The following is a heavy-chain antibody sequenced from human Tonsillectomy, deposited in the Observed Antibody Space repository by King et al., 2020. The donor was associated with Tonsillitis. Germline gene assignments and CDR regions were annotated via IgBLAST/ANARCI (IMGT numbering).Heavy chain of an antibody. Sequence: QLVQAGAEVKKHGAAVKVSCKASGFAFTSCDINWGRQAPGQGLEWRGWINPNSGDTVYVQKFQGRVTMTRDTSMSAAYMELSSLRSDDPAVYYCARGSMILAGGTPLSGMDVWRQGTTLPVSS. J-gene: IGHJ6*02. V-gene: IGHV1-8*01. CDR1: GFAFTSCD. CDR3: ARGSMILAGGTPLSGMDV. D-gene: IGHD2/OR15-2a*01. CDR2: INPNSGDT.